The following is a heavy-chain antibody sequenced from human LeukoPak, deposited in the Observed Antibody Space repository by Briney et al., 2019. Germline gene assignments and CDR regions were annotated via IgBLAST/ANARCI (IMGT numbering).Heavy chain of an antibody. J-gene: IGHJ5*02. CDR3: ARGSEWFGESNWFDP. Sequence: ASVKVSCKASGYTFTSYGISWVRQAPGQGLEWMGWISAYNGNTNYAQKLQGRVTMTTDTSTSTAYMELRSLRSEDTAVYYCARGSEWFGESNWFDPWGQGTLVTVSS. V-gene: IGHV1-18*01. CDR1: GYTFTSYG. D-gene: IGHD3-10*01. CDR2: ISAYNGNT.